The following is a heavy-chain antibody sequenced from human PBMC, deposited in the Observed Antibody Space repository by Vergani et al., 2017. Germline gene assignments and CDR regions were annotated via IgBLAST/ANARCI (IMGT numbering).Heavy chain of an antibody. CDR1: GFTFEDYA. J-gene: IGHJ3*02. CDR3: ATLRAAIFADAFDI. CDR2: ISWNSGSI. D-gene: IGHD2-2*01. Sequence: EVQLVESGGGLVQPGRSLRLSCAASGFTFEDYAMHWVRQAPGKGLEWVSGISWNSGSIGYADSVKGRFTISRDNAKNSLYLQMNSLRAEDTALYYCATLRAAIFADAFDIWGQGTMVTVSS. V-gene: IGHV3-9*01.